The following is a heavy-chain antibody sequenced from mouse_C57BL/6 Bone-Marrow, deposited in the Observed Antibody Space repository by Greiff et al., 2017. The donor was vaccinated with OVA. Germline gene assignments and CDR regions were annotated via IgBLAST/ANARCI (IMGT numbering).Heavy chain of an antibody. CDR3: ARRAHYYGSDY. CDR1: GYTFTNYW. D-gene: IGHD1-1*01. CDR2: IYPGGGYT. V-gene: IGHV1-63*01. J-gene: IGHJ2*01. Sequence: VQLQQSGAELVRPGTSVKMSCKASGYTFTNYWIGWAKQRPGHGLEWIGDIYPGGGYTNYKEKFKGKAPLTAYKSSSTAYMQFSSLTSEDSAIYYCARRAHYYGSDYWGQGTTLTVSS.